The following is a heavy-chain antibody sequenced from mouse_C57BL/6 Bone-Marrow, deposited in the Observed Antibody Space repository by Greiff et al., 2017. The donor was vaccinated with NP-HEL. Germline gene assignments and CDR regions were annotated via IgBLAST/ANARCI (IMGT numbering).Heavy chain of an antibody. V-gene: IGHV2-3*01. D-gene: IGHD2-3*01. CDR3: AKPAYDCYYGFSY. CDR2: IWGDGGT. Sequence: VKLVESGPGLVAPSQSLSITCTVSGFSLTSYGVSWVRQPPGKGLEWLGVIWGDGGTNYHSALITRQGIRKDNSKSNVSLKLNRLQTDDTATYYCAKPAYDCYYGFSYWGQGTLVTVSA. CDR1: GFSLTSYG. J-gene: IGHJ3*01.